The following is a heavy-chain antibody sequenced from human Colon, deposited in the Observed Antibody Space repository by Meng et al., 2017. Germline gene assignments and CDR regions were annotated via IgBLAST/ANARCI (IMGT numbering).Heavy chain of an antibody. CDR2: IKADGSDK. CDR3: ARGNSEWPWFFDL. J-gene: IGHJ2*01. CDR1: GFTFTRHW. Sequence: GESLKISCAASGFTFTRHWMTWVRQAPGKGLEWVASIKADGSDKYYVDSVEGRFTISRDNGKNLLYLQMNSLRAEDSAMYYCARGNSEWPWFFDLWGRGTLVTVSS. V-gene: IGHV3-7*01. D-gene: IGHD1-26*01.